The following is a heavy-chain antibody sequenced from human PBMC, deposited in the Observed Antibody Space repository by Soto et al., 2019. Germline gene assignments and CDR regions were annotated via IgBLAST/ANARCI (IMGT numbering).Heavy chain of an antibody. CDR1: GFTFSDDW. CDR2: IKVDGSEK. J-gene: IGHJ1*01. V-gene: IGHV3-7*05. D-gene: IGHD1-26*01. Sequence: EVQLVESGGGLVQPGGSLRLSCAASGFTFSDDWMSWVRQAPGKGLEWVANIKVDGSEKNYVDSVKGRFTISRDNAKNSVYLQIDSLRAEDTAVYYCASATVRGQGTLVTVSS. CDR3: ASATV.